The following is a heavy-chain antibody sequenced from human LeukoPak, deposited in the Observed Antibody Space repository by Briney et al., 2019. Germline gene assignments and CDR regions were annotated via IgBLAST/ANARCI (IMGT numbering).Heavy chain of an antibody. CDR2: ISYDGSNK. J-gene: IGHJ4*02. D-gene: IGHD6-6*01. CDR1: GFTFNNYA. CDR3: ARDLYSSSPY. Sequence: GGSLRLSCAASGFTFNNYAMHWVRQAPGKGLEWVAVISYDGSNKYFADSVKGRFTISRDNSKNTLYLQMNSLRAEDTAVYYCARDLYSSSPYWGQGTLVTVSS. V-gene: IGHV3-30*04.